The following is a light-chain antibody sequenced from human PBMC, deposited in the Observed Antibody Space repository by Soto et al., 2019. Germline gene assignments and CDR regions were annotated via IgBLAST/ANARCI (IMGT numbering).Light chain of an antibody. CDR3: GSITRSSTSV. V-gene: IGLV2-14*01. Sequence: QSALGQPASVSGSPGQSITISCTGTSSDVGGFEYVSWYQHQPGKAPKLIIYDVTKRPSGVSNRFSGSKSGNTASLTISGIQAEDEGDYYCGSITRSSTSVFGTGTKVTL. CDR2: DVT. CDR1: SSDVGGFEY. J-gene: IGLJ1*01.